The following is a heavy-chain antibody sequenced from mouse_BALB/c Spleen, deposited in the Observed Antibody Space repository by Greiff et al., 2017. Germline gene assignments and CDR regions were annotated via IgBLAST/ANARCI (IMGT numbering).Heavy chain of an antibody. V-gene: IGHV1S56*01. J-gene: IGHJ4*01. CDR2: IYPGDGST. CDR1: GYTFTSYD. D-gene: IGHD1-1*01. CDR3: ARRTVGGDMDY. Sequence: QVQLQQSGPELVKPGALVKISCTASGYTFTSYDINWVKQRPGQGLEWIGWIYPGDGSTKYKEKFKVKATLTADKSSSTAYMQLSSLTSANSAVYYCARRTVGGDMDYWGQGTSVTVSS.